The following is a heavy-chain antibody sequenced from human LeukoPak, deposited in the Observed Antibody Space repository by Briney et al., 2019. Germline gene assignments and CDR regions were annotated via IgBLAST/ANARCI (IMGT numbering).Heavy chain of an antibody. J-gene: IGHJ4*02. Sequence: ASVKVSCKASGYTFTNYALHWVRQGPGQRVEWMGWINAGNGDTKYSQKFQGRVTITRDTSANTAYMELSSLRSEDTAVYHCARGYCSSTSCQYYFDYWGQGTLVTVSS. D-gene: IGHD2-2*01. CDR2: INAGNGDT. CDR1: GYTFTNYA. V-gene: IGHV1-3*01. CDR3: ARGYCSSTSCQYYFDY.